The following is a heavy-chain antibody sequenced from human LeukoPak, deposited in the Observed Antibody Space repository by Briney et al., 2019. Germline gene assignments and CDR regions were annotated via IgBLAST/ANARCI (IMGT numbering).Heavy chain of an antibody. CDR1: GGSISSYY. J-gene: IGHJ4*02. Sequence: SETLSLTCTVSGGSISSYYWSWIRQPPGKGLEWIGYIYYSGSTNYNPSLKSRVTISVDTSKNQFSLKLSSVTAADTAVYYCARDRSTGYFDYWGQGTLVTVSS. CDR2: IYYSGST. D-gene: IGHD4-17*01. CDR3: ARDRSTGYFDY. V-gene: IGHV4-59*01.